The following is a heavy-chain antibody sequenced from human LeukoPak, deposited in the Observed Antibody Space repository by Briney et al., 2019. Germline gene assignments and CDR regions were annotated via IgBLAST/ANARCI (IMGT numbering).Heavy chain of an antibody. Sequence: GGSLRLSCAASGFTFNNYAMSWVRQAPGMGLEWVSAITDSGGSTYYADSVKGRFTISRDNSKNTLYLQMNSLRGEDTAVYYCARGYCSSTSCYTADYWGQGTLVTVSS. CDR2: ITDSGGST. CDR1: GFTFNNYA. CDR3: ARGYCSSTSCYTADY. V-gene: IGHV3-23*01. J-gene: IGHJ4*02. D-gene: IGHD2-2*02.